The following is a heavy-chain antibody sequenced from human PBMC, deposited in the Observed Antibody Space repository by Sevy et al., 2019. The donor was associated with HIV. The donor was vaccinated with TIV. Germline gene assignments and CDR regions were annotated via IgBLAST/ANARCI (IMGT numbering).Heavy chain of an antibody. V-gene: IGHV4-59*01. CDR2: IYFTGNT. D-gene: IGHD1-1*01. CDR3: ARDSTTRPRVLDY. Sequence: SETLSLTCSVSGGSISSYFWTWVRQSPGKGLEWIGNIYFTGNTDYSPSLKSRVTLSLDTSKSHFSLILNSVTAADTSIYYCARDSTTRPRVLDYWGQGTLVTVSS. J-gene: IGHJ4*02. CDR1: GGSISSYF.